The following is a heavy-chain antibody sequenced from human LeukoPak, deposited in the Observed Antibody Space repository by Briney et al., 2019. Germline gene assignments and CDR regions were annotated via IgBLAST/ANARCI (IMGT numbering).Heavy chain of an antibody. V-gene: IGHV3-7*01. CDR3: ARGGGIQLNY. CDR1: GFTFSSYA. Sequence: GGSLRLSCAASGFTFSSYAMHWVRQAPGKGLEWVANIKQDGSEKYYVDSVKGRFTISRDNAKNSLYLQMNSLRAEDTAVYYCARGGGIQLNYWGQGTLVTVSS. D-gene: IGHD5-18*01. J-gene: IGHJ4*02. CDR2: IKQDGSEK.